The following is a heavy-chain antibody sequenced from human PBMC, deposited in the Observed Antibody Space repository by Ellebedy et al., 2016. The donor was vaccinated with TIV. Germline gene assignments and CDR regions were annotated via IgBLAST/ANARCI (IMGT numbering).Heavy chain of an antibody. V-gene: IGHV3-30*04. D-gene: IGHD1-26*01. CDR2: TSYDGSNK. Sequence: GGSLRLSCAASGFTFNSYVMHWVRQAPGKGLEWVAVTSYDGSNKDYADSVKGRFTVSRDGSKNTLYLEMNSLRLDDTAVYYCARAGEKWELNYWGQGALVTVSS. J-gene: IGHJ4*02. CDR1: GFTFNSYV. CDR3: ARAGEKWELNY.